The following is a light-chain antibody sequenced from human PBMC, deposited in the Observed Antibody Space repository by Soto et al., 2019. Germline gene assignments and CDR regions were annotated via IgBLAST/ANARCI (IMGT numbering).Light chain of an antibody. V-gene: IGKV3-11*01. CDR3: HHRGNGIT. Sequence: EVVLSQSPATLSFSTGDTATLSCGASQSVSSSLAWYQQKPGQAPRLLIHDASSRATGIPARFSGRGSGTDFTLTISSLEPEDFAVYYCHHRGNGITFGQGTRLEIK. CDR2: DAS. J-gene: IGKJ5*01. CDR1: QSVSSS.